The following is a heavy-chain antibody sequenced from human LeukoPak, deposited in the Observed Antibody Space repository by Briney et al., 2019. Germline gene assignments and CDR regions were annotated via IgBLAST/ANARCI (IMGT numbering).Heavy chain of an antibody. Sequence: GGSLRLSCAASGFTFSNYVMSWAPQAPEKGRQGVSSISGSGGSTYYADSVKGRFTISRDSSKNTVYLQMNSLRAEDTVVYFCAKGSSPDYYGSGRFDSWGQGILVTVSS. D-gene: IGHD3-10*01. V-gene: IGHV3-23*01. CDR3: AKGSSPDYYGSGRFDS. CDR2: ISGSGGST. CDR1: GFTFSNYV. J-gene: IGHJ5*01.